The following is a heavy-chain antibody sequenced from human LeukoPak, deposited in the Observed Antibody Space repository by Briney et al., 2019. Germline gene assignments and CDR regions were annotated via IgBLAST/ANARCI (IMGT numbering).Heavy chain of an antibody. J-gene: IGHJ4*02. D-gene: IGHD2-15*01. CDR1: GFTVSSNY. Sequence: GGSLRLSCAASGFTVSSNYMSWVRQAPGKGLEWVSVIYSGGTTYYADSVKGRFTISRDNSKNTLYLQMNSLRAEDTAVYYCARQRRYCSGDNCYQRTFDYWGQGTLVTVSS. CDR2: IYSGGTT. CDR3: ARQRRYCSGDNCYQRTFDY. V-gene: IGHV3-66*04.